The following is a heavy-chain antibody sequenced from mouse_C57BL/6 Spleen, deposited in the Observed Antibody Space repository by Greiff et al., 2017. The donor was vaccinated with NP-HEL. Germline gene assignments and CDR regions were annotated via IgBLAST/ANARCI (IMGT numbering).Heavy chain of an antibody. Sequence: EVQVVESGGGLVKPGGSLKLSCAASGFTFSDYGMHWVRQAPEKGLEWVAYISSGSSTIYYADTVKGRFTISRDNAKNTLFLQMTSLRSEDTAMYYCASPYYGSSYVWYFDVWGTRTTVTVSS. V-gene: IGHV5-17*01. CDR1: GFTFSDYG. J-gene: IGHJ1*03. D-gene: IGHD1-1*01. CDR3: ASPYYGSSYVWYFDV. CDR2: ISSGSSTI.